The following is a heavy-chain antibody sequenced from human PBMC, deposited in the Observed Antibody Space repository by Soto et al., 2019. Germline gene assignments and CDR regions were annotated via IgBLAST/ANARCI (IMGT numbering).Heavy chain of an antibody. CDR2: IYYGGSA. J-gene: IGHJ4*02. CDR1: GGSISTYY. D-gene: IGHD2-8*01. CDR3: ARGGHCTNGVCSALDY. Sequence: QVQLQESGPGLVKPSETLSLTCTVSGGSISTYYWNCIRQPPGKGLEWIGYIYYGGSANYNPSLKSRVTISVDTSKKQFSLKLSSVTAADTAVYYCARGGHCTNGVCSALDYWGQGTLVTVSS. V-gene: IGHV4-59*08.